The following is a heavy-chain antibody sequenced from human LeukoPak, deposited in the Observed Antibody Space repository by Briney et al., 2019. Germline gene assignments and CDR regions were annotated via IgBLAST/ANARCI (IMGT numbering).Heavy chain of an antibody. Sequence: KPGGSLRLSCVASGFSVSSNYMNWVRQAPGKGLEWVSFISSSSSYMYYADSVKGRFTISRDNTKKSLYLQMNSLRAEDTAVYYCARDFSGYDYNFDYWGQGTLVTVSS. CDR1: GFSVSSNY. V-gene: IGHV3-21*01. CDR2: ISSSSSYM. CDR3: ARDFSGYDYNFDY. D-gene: IGHD5-12*01. J-gene: IGHJ4*02.